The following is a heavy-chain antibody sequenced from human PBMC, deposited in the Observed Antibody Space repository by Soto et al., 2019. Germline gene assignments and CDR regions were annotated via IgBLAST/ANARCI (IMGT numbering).Heavy chain of an antibody. D-gene: IGHD4-17*01. J-gene: IGHJ5*02. Sequence: SETLSLTCTVSGGSISSSSYYWDWIRQPPGKGLEWIGSIYYTGNTYYNPSLRSRITISVDTSKNQFSLKLSSVTAADTAVYYCVRLIGMTTATTDRGFDTWGQGTLVTVSS. CDR1: GGSISSSSYY. V-gene: IGHV4-39*01. CDR2: IYYTGNT. CDR3: VRLIGMTTATTDRGFDT.